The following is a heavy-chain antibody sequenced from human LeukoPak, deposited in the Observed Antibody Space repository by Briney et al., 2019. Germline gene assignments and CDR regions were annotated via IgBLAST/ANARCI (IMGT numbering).Heavy chain of an antibody. Sequence: GGSLRLSCAASGFTFSDYYMSWIRQAPGKGLEWVSYISSSGSTIYYADSVKGRFTISRDISKNTVYLQMNILRVEDTAVYYCARGLGTNYGGYCTRGSCSYYWGQGTLVTVSS. V-gene: IGHV3-11*04. D-gene: IGHD2-15*01. CDR2: ISSSGSTI. J-gene: IGHJ4*02. CDR3: ARGLGTNYGGYCTRGSCSYY. CDR1: GFTFSDYY.